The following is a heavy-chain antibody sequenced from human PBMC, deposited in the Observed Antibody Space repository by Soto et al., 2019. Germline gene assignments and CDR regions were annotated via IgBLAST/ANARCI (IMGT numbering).Heavy chain of an antibody. CDR2: IHHDGGT. J-gene: IGHJ4*02. V-gene: IGHV4-34*01. CDR3: ARGYGEEWPTSDF. Sequence: QAQLQQWGAGLLKPSETLSLTCTVYGGSFSRYHWNWIRQAPGKGLEWIGEIHHDGGTNYSPSLEGRVTISVDTSKNEFSLKLSSVTAADTGVYYCARGYGEEWPTSDFWGQGTLVTVSS. CDR1: GGSFSRYH. D-gene: IGHD3-10*01.